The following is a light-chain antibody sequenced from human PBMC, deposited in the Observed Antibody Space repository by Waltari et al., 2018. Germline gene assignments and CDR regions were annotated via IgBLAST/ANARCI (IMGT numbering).Light chain of an antibody. CDR3: LQYDLHPWT. CDR2: RAS. CDR1: QNINDW. Sequence: DIQMTQSPSPVPASVVDRVTLTCRASQNINDWLAWYQQKPGKAPKTLIHRASTLDSGAPSRFSGSGFGTEFTLTINSLQPDDFSTYYCLQYDLHPWTFGQGTQVQIK. V-gene: IGKV1-5*03. J-gene: IGKJ1*01.